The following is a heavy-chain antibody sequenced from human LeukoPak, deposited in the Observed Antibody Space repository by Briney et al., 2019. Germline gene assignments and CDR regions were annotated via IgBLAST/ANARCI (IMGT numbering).Heavy chain of an antibody. Sequence: AGGSLRLSCAASGFTFSSYDMNWVRQAPGKGLEWVSYINSRSTSIHYADSVKGRFTISRDNAKNALYLLMNSLRDEDTAVYYCAREPPYGDLALDYWGQGTLVTVSS. CDR1: GFTFSSYD. CDR3: AREPPYGDLALDY. D-gene: IGHD3-10*01. J-gene: IGHJ4*02. CDR2: INSRSTSI. V-gene: IGHV3-48*02.